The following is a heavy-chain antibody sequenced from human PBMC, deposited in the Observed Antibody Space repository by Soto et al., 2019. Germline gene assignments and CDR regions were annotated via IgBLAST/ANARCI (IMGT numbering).Heavy chain of an antibody. CDR2: IYWDDDK. CDR3: AHEGTKIFHDVSGYPYCLDP. J-gene: IGHJ5*02. V-gene: IGHV2-5*02. Sequence: SGPTLVNPTQTLTLTCTFSGISLSNSGVGVGWIRQPPGKALEWLALIYWDDDKRYSPSLKSRLTITKDTSKNQVVLTMTNMDPVDTATYYCAHEGTKIFHDVSGYPYCLDPWGQGTLVTVSS. D-gene: IGHD3-22*01. CDR1: GISLSNSGVG.